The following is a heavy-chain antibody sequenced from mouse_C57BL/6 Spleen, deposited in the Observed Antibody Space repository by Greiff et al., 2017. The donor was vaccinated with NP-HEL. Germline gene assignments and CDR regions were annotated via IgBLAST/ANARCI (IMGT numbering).Heavy chain of an antibody. CDR2: INPGSGGT. CDR3: ARCGYSKGGDFDY. D-gene: IGHD2-5*01. Sequence: QVQLQQSGAELVRPGTSVKVSCKASGYAFTNYLIEWVKQRPGQGLEWIGVINPGSGGTNYNEKFKGKATLTADKSSSTAYMQLSSLTSEDSAVYFGARCGYSKGGDFDYWGQGTTLTVSS. J-gene: IGHJ2*01. V-gene: IGHV1-54*01. CDR1: GYAFTNYL.